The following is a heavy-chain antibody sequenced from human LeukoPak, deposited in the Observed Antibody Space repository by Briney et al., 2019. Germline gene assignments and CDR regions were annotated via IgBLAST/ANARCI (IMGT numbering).Heavy chain of an antibody. V-gene: IGHV3-64*01. CDR3: ARWTGWYFDL. CDR2: ISSDGATT. Sequence: PGGSLRLSCAASGFTYTKHAMHWVRQAPGKGLEYVSAISSDGATTYYGNSVSGRFTISRDNSRNTLYLQMGSLRGEDMAVYYCARWTGWYFDLWGRGTLVTVSS. J-gene: IGHJ2*01. D-gene: IGHD3/OR15-3a*01. CDR1: GFTYTKHA.